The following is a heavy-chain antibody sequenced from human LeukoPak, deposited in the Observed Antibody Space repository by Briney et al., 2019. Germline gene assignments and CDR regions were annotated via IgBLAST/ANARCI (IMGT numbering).Heavy chain of an antibody. CDR2: ISSDGSRK. CDR3: AKKGYYDGSGYYMYYFDH. V-gene: IGHV3-30*18. Sequence: GGSLRLSCRASRFSFRDYDMHWVRQAPGKGLEWVAVISSDGSRKHYGDSVKGRFTISRDNSKNTLYLQMNSLRAEDTAVYYCAKKGYYDGSGYYMYYFDHWGQGTLVTVSS. D-gene: IGHD3-22*01. CDR1: RFSFRDYD. J-gene: IGHJ4*02.